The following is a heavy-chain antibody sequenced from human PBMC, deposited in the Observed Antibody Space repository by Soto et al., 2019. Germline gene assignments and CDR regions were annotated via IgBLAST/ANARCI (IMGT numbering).Heavy chain of an antibody. Sequence: GGSLRLSCAASGFTFSSYSMNWVRQAPGKGLEWVSSISSSSSYIYYADSVKGRFTISRDNAKNSLYLQMNSLRAEDTAVYYCARDGEYSSSSGLPSAYGMDVWGQGTTVTVSS. CDR3: ARDGEYSSSSGLPSAYGMDV. D-gene: IGHD6-6*01. J-gene: IGHJ6*02. CDR2: ISSSSSYI. V-gene: IGHV3-21*01. CDR1: GFTFSSYS.